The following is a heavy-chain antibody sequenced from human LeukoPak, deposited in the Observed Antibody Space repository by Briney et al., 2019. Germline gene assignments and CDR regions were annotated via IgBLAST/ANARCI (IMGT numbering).Heavy chain of an antibody. V-gene: IGHV4-59*01. CDR3: ARAPGMDV. Sequence: PSETLSLTCTVSGGSISSYYRSWIRQPPGKGLEWIGHIYYSGSTNYNPSLKSRVTISVDTSKNQFSLKLSSVTAADTAVYYCARAPGMDVWGQGTTVTVSS. CDR1: GGSISSYY. J-gene: IGHJ6*02. CDR2: IYYSGST.